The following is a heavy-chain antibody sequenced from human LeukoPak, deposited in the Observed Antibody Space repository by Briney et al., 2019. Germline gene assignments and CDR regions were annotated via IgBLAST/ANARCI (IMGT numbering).Heavy chain of an antibody. Sequence: VASVKVSCKASGSPFTASYFPWGGQAPGQGLGWLGWINPNSGGTNYAQKFQGRVTMTRDTSISTAYMELSRLRSDDTAVYYCARQEYNWNDYYGMDVWGQGTTVTVSS. CDR1: GSPFTASY. J-gene: IGHJ6*02. D-gene: IGHD1-20*01. CDR2: INPNSGGT. V-gene: IGHV1-2*02. CDR3: ARQEYNWNDYYGMDV.